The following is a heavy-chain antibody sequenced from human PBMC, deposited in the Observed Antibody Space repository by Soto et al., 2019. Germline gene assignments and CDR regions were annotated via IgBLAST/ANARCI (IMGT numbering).Heavy chain of an antibody. CDR1: GLIFSDYH. CDR3: AMLGGWSGGSSGMDV. Sequence: EVQLVESGGGLVQPGGSLRLSCAASGLIFSDYHMDWVRQAPGKGLEWVGRIRRKANSYTTEYAASVKGRFTISRDDSKNSLYLQMHSLKSEDTAVYYCAMLGGWSGGSSGMDVWGQGNTVTVSS. V-gene: IGHV3-72*01. CDR2: IRRKANSYTT. J-gene: IGHJ6*02. D-gene: IGHD6-19*01.